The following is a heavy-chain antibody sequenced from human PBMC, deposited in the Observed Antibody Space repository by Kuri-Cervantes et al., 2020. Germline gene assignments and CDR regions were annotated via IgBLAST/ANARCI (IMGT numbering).Heavy chain of an antibody. J-gene: IGHJ4*02. CDR2: IRYDGSNK. D-gene: IGHD1-1*01. Sequence: GESLKISCAASGFTFINYGLHWVRQAPGKGLEWVAFIRYDGSNKYYADSVKGRFTISRDNSKNTLYLQMGSLRSEDMAVYYCARRNGALDYWGQGTQVTVSS. V-gene: IGHV3-30*02. CDR3: ARRNGALDY. CDR1: GFTFINYG.